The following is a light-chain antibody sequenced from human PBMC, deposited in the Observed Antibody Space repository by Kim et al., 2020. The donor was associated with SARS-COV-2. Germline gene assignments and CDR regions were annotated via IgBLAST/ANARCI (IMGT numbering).Light chain of an antibody. CDR1: QSVLYSSNNNNY. J-gene: IGKJ4*01. V-gene: IGKV4-1*01. CDR3: QQYYGLPHT. Sequence: DIVMTQSPDSLAVSLGERATINCKSSQSVLYSSNNNNYLAWYQQKPRQPPKLLNYWASIRESGVPDRFSGSGSGTDFTLTISSLQAEDVAVYYCQQYYGLPHTFGGGTKVDIK. CDR2: WAS.